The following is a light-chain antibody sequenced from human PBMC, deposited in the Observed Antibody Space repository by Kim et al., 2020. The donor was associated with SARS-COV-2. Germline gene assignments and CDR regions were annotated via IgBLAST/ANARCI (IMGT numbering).Light chain of an antibody. CDR3: LQHSTYPIT. J-gene: IGKJ5*01. Sequence: ASVGVRVTIPCPASQVIRNDLGWYQQNPGRAPKRLIYGASSLPSGVPSRFSGSGSGTEFTLTISSVQPEDFAAYFCLQHSTYPITFGQGTRLEIK. CDR2: GAS. CDR1: QVIRND. V-gene: IGKV1-17*01.